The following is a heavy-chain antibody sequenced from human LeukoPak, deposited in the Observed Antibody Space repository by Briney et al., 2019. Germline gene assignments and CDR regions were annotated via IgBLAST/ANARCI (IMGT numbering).Heavy chain of an antibody. D-gene: IGHD2-2*01. V-gene: IGHV1-69*13. CDR3: ARDTPRYCSSTSCYDYGMDV. Sequence: ASVKVSCKASGGTFSSYAISWVRQAPGQGLEWMGGIIPIFGTANYAQKFQGRVTITADESTSTAYMELSSLRSEDTAVYYCARDTPRYCSSTSCYDYGMDVWGQGTTVTVSS. J-gene: IGHJ6*02. CDR2: IIPIFGTA. CDR1: GGTFSSYA.